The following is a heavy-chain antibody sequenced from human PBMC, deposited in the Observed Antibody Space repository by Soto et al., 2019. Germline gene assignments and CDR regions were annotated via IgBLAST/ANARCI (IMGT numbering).Heavy chain of an antibody. J-gene: IGHJ4*02. D-gene: IGHD4-17*01. Sequence: PGGSLRLSCAASGFTFSNYEMNWVRQAPGKGLEWVSYIGGSGSTILYADSVKGRFTISRDNAKNSLYLQMNSLRGEDTAVYYCARDYYGDYILDYWGQGTLVTVSS. CDR3: ARDYYGDYILDY. CDR1: GFTFSNYE. V-gene: IGHV3-48*03. CDR2: IGGSGSTI.